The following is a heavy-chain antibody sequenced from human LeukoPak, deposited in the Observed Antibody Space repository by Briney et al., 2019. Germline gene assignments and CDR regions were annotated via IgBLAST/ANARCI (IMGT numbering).Heavy chain of an antibody. CDR3: ARAQYYYGSGVGDYFDY. D-gene: IGHD3-10*01. V-gene: IGHV3-48*03. J-gene: IGHJ4*02. Sequence: QAGGSLRLSCAASGFTFSSYEMNWVRQAPGKGLEWVSYISSSGSTIYYADSVKGRFTISRDNAKNSLYLQMNSLRAEDTAVYYCARAQYYYGSGVGDYFDYWGQGTLVTVSS. CDR1: GFTFSSYE. CDR2: ISSSGSTI.